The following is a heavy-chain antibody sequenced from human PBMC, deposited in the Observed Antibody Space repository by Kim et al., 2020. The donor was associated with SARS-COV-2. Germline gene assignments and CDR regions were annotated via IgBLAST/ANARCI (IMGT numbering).Heavy chain of an antibody. V-gene: IGHV3-33*01. Sequence: GGSLRLSCAASGFTFSSYGMHWVRQAPGKGLEWVAVIWYDGSNKYYADSVKGRFTISRDNSKNTLYLQMNSLRAEDTAVYYCARSYDLWSGSLHYWGQGTLVTVSS. CDR3: ARSYDLWSGSLHY. J-gene: IGHJ4*02. CDR1: GFTFSSYG. D-gene: IGHD3-3*01. CDR2: IWYDGSNK.